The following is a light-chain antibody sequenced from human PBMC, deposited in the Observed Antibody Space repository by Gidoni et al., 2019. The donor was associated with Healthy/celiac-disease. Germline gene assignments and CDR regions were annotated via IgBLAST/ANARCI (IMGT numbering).Light chain of an antibody. CDR3: QRYGSFSIT. CDR2: GAS. Sequence: ESVLTQSTGTLSLSPGERATLSCRASQSVSSSYLAWYQQKPGQAPRLLIYGASRRATGIPDRFSGSWSGTAFTLTISRLEPEDFAVYYCQRYGSFSITFGQGTRLEIK. V-gene: IGKV3-20*01. CDR1: QSVSSSY. J-gene: IGKJ5*01.